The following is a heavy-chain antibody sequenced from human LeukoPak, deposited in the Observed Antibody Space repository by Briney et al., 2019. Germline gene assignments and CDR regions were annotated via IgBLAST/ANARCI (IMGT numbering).Heavy chain of an antibody. CDR2: ISYDGSNK. Sequence: PGGSLRLSCATGFTFSSSSMHWVRQAPGKGLEWVAVISYDGSNKYYADSVKGRFTISRDNSKNTLYLQMNSLRTEDAAVYYCAKGRVGANGYYYYGMDVWGQGTTVTVSS. D-gene: IGHD1-26*01. V-gene: IGHV3-30*18. J-gene: IGHJ6*02. CDR3: AKGRVGANGYYYYGMDV. CDR1: GFTFSSSS.